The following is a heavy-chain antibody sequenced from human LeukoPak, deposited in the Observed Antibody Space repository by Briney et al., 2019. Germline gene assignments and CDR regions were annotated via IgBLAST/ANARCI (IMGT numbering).Heavy chain of an antibody. CDR3: TYGDPSHYYGMDV. V-gene: IGHV4-59*01. Sequence: SGTLSLTCTVSGGSISSYYWSWIRQPPGKGLEWIGYLYYSGSTDYNPSLKSRVTISVDIPKNQFSLKLTSVTAADTAVYYCTYGDPSHYYGMDVWGQGTTVTVSS. D-gene: IGHD4-17*01. J-gene: IGHJ6*02. CDR2: LYYSGST. CDR1: GGSISSYY.